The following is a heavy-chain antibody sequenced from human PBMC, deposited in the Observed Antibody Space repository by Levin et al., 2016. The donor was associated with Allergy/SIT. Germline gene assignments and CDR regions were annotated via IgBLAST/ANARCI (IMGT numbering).Heavy chain of an antibody. Sequence: GESLKISCAASGFTFSSYGMHWVRQAPGKGLEWVAVIWYDGSNKYYADSVKGRFTISRDNSKNTLYLQMNSLRAEDTAVYYCASTYYDFWSGSYYYGMDVWGQGTTVTVSS. CDR1: GFTFSSYG. D-gene: IGHD3-3*01. J-gene: IGHJ6*02. CDR3: ASTYYDFWSGSYYYGMDV. V-gene: IGHV3-33*01. CDR2: IWYDGSNK.